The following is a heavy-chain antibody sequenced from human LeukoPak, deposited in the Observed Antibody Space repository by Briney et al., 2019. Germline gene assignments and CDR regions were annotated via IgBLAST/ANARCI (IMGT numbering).Heavy chain of an antibody. Sequence: QSGGSLRLSCAASGFTFRSYWMHWVRQAPGKGLVWVSRINSDGSSTRYADSVKGRFTISRDNAKNTLYLQMHSLRAEDTAVYYCARASSSGYRGADFWGQGTLVTVSS. V-gene: IGHV3-74*01. CDR1: GFTFRSYW. CDR2: INSDGSST. J-gene: IGHJ4*02. CDR3: ARASSSGYRGADF. D-gene: IGHD3-22*01.